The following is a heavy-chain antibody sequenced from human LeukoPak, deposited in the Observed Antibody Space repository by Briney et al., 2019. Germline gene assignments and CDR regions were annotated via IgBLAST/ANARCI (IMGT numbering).Heavy chain of an antibody. J-gene: IGHJ4*02. CDR2: INGDGTST. Sequence: GGSLRLSCAASGFIFSSYWMHWVRQKPGEGPLWLSRINGDGTSTAYAHSVQGRFIISRDNAKNTLYLQMNSLRVDDTAVYYCTRQWLTPSDYWGQGTVVTVSS. CDR1: GFIFSSYW. V-gene: IGHV3-74*03. CDR3: TRQWLTPSDY. D-gene: IGHD6-19*01.